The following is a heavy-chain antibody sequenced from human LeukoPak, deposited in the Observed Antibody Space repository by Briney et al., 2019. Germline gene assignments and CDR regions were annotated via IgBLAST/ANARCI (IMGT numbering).Heavy chain of an antibody. D-gene: IGHD3-16*02. V-gene: IGHV3-30*02. CDR2: IRYDGSNK. CDR1: GFTFSSYG. J-gene: IGHJ4*02. CDR3: VTIRSYYFDY. Sequence: PGGSLRLSCAASGFTFSSYGMHWVRQAPGKGLEWVAFIRYDGSNKYYADSVKGRFTISRDNSKNTLYLQKNSLRAGDTAVYYCVTIRSYYFDYWGQGTLVTVSS.